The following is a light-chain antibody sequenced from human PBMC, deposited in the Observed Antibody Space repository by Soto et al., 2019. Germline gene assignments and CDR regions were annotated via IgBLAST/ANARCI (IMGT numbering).Light chain of an antibody. J-gene: IGKJ5*01. CDR2: GAS. V-gene: IGKV3D-15*01. CDR1: QSVTNN. Sequence: EIVLTQSPDTLSLSPGEGATLSCRASQSVTNNQFAWFRQKPGQAPRLLIYGASTRATGIPARFSGSGSGTEFTLTISSLQSEDFAVYYCQQYNNWPPITFGQGTRLEIK. CDR3: QQYNNWPPIT.